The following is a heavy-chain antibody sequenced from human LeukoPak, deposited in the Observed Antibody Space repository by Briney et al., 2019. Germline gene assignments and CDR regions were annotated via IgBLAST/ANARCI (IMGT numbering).Heavy chain of an antibody. J-gene: IGHJ4*02. CDR1: GFTFSSSA. Sequence: PGGSLRLSCAASGFTFSSSAMHWVRQGPGKGLEWVAYIAHHGSDKYYADSVKGRFTISRDNSKRTLSLQINSLRPDDTVVYYSAKDGSCSCTDWGQGTLVTVSS. CDR2: IAHHGSDK. V-gene: IGHV3-30*02. D-gene: IGHD3-10*01. CDR3: AKDGSCSCTD.